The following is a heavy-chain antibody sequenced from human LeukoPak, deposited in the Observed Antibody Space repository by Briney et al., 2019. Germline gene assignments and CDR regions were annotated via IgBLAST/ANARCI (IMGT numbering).Heavy chain of an antibody. CDR2: IIPIFGTA. D-gene: IGHD4-17*01. V-gene: IGHV1-69*13. CDR3: TTTVNSYYYYYMDV. Sequence: GASVKVSCKASGGTFSSYAISWVRQAPGQGLEWMGGIIPIFGTANYAQKFQGRVTITADESTSTAYMELSSLRSEDTAVYYCTTTVNSYYYYYMDVWGKGTTVTISS. CDR1: GGTFSSYA. J-gene: IGHJ6*03.